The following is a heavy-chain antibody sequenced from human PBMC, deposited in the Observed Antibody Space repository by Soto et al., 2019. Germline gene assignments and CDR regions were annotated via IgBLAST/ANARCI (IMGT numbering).Heavy chain of an antibody. V-gene: IGHV4-39*01. J-gene: IGHJ4*02. Sequence: SETLSLTCTVSGGSISSSIYYWGWIRQPPGKGLEWIGSIYYSGSTYYNPSLKSRVTISVDTSKNQFSLKLSSVTAADTAVYYCARHSGDIVATTNFDYWGQGTLVTVSS. CDR2: IYYSGST. CDR1: GGSISSSIYY. CDR3: ARHSGDIVATTNFDY. D-gene: IGHD5-12*01.